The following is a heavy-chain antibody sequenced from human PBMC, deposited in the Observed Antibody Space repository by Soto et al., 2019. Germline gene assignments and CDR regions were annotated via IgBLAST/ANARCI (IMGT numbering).Heavy chain of an antibody. V-gene: IGHV4-39*01. J-gene: IGHJ5*02. CDR1: GGSISNSRYY. CDR3: ARDYYDSSDYTTNWFDP. CDR2: IYHTGNT. Sequence: SETLSLTCTVSGGSISNSRYYWAWIRQPPGKGLEWIGSIYHTGNTYYNPSLRSRVTISVDTSKNLFSLKLTSVTAADTSVYYCARDYYDSSDYTTNWFDPWGQGTLVTVSS. D-gene: IGHD3-22*01.